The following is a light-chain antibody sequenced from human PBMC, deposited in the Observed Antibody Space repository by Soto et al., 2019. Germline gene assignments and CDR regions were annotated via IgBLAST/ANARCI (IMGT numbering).Light chain of an antibody. J-gene: IGKJ4*01. CDR1: QSVTSNY. V-gene: IGKV3-20*01. Sequence: EIVLTQSPGTLSLSPGERATLSCRASQSVTSNYLAWYQHKPGQAPRLLIYDASSRATGIPDRFSGSGSATDFTLTISRLEPEDFAVYYCQQYGTSPPLTFGGGTKVDTK. CDR2: DAS. CDR3: QQYGTSPPLT.